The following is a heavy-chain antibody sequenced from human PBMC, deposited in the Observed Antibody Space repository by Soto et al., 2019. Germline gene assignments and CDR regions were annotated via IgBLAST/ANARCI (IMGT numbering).Heavy chain of an antibody. D-gene: IGHD3-3*01. Sequence: SETLSLTCTVSGGSISSYYWSWIRQPPGKGLEWIGYIYYSGSTNYNPSLKSRVTISVDTSKNQFSLKLSSVTAADTAVYYCARAFSDFWSGTYYYMDVWGKGTTVTVSS. V-gene: IGHV4-59*12. CDR2: IYYSGST. CDR3: ARAFSDFWSGTYYYMDV. CDR1: GGSISSYY. J-gene: IGHJ6*03.